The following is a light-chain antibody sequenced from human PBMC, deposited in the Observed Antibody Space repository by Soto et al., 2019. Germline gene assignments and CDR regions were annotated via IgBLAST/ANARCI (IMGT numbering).Light chain of an antibody. J-gene: IGKJ2*01. CDR3: QQYDNVLS. CDR2: DAS. CDR1: QDIDNY. Sequence: DIQMTQSPSSLSASVGDRVTITCQASQDIDNYLNWYQQKPGKAPKLLIYDASNLQTGVPSRFSGTGSGTDFTFTINSLQPEDIATYYCQQYDNVLSFGQGTKLEIK. V-gene: IGKV1-33*01.